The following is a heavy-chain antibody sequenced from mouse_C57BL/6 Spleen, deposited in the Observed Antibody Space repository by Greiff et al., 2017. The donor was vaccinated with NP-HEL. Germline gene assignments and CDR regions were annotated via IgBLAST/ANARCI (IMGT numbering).Heavy chain of an antibody. CDR3: ARSDGYYGWSAY. CDR1: GYTFTSYG. Sequence: VQLVESGAELARPGASVKLSCKASGYTFTSYGISWVKQRTGQGLEWIGEIYPRSGNTYYNEKFKGKATLTADKSSSTAYMELRSLTSEDSAVYFCARSDGYYGWSAYWGQGTLVTVSA. V-gene: IGHV1-81*01. CDR2: IYPRSGNT. J-gene: IGHJ3*01. D-gene: IGHD2-3*01.